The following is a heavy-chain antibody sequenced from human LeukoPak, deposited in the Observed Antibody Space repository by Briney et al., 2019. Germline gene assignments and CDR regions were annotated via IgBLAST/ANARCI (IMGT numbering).Heavy chain of an antibody. J-gene: IGHJ6*03. Sequence: SETLSLTCTVSGGSISSSSYYWGWIRQPPGKGLEWIGSIYYSGSTYYNPSLKSRVTISVDTSKNQFSLKLSSVTAADTAVYYCARGVATILYYHYYYMDVWGKGTTVTISS. CDR3: ARGVATILYYHYYYMDV. CDR1: GGSISSSSYY. V-gene: IGHV4-39*07. CDR2: IYYSGST. D-gene: IGHD5-12*01.